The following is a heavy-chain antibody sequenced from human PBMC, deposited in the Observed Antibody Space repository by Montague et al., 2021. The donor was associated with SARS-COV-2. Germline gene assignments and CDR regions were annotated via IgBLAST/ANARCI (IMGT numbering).Heavy chain of an antibody. D-gene: IGHD3-22*01. Sequence: CAISGDSVVDSRADWERTRLYPRQLRHSLGRFCFKKKKYNDYAVSVKSRITINPDTSKNQFSLQLNSVTAEDTAVYYCARELRRIIMIVDIRGFDYWGQGTLVT. CDR1: GDSVVDSRAD. CDR3: ARELRRIIMIVDIRGFDY. J-gene: IGHJ4*02. V-gene: IGHV6-1*01. CDR2: FCFKKKKYN.